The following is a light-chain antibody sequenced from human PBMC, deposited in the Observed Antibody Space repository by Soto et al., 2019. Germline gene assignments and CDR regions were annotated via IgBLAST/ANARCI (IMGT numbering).Light chain of an antibody. Sequence: DVVMTQSPLSLPVTLGQPASISCRSNQSLVHSDGIAYFSWFQQRPGRSPRRLIYKVSNRDSGVPARFSGSGSGTDFALKISRVEAEDVGVYYCMQWTPWPITFGQGARLEIK. J-gene: IGKJ5*01. CDR2: KVS. CDR3: MQWTPWPIT. V-gene: IGKV2-30*02. CDR1: QSLVHSDGIAY.